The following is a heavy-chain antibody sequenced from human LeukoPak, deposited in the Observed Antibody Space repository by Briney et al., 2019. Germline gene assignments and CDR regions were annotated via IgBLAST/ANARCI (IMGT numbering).Heavy chain of an antibody. CDR2: IYPGDSDT. Sequence: GESLKISCKGSGYSFTSYWIGWVRQMSGKGLEWMGIIYPGDSDTRYSPSFQGQVTISADKSISTAYLQWSSLKASDTAMYYCARCRDCSGGSCYSGCYFDYWGQGTLVTVSS. CDR3: ARCRDCSGGSCYSGCYFDY. CDR1: GYSFTSYW. J-gene: IGHJ4*02. D-gene: IGHD2-15*01. V-gene: IGHV5-51*01.